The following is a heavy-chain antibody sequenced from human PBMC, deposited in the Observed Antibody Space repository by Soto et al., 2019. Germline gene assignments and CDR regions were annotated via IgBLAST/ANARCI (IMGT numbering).Heavy chain of an antibody. CDR2: ISSSSSYI. CDR3: ARDLICHYGDCSSV. J-gene: IGHJ6*04. Sequence: GSLRLSCAASGFTFSSYSMNWVRQAPGKGLEWVSSISSSSSYIYYADSVKGRFTISRDNAKNSLYLQMNSLRAEDTAVYYCARDLICHYGDCSSVWGKGTTVTVSS. V-gene: IGHV3-21*01. CDR1: GFTFSSYS. D-gene: IGHD4-17*01.